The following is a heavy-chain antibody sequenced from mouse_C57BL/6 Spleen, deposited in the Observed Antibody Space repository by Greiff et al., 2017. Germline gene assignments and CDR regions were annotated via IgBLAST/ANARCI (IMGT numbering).Heavy chain of an antibody. CDR1: GYTFTSYW. CDR2: IHPNSGST. J-gene: IGHJ2*01. D-gene: IGHD1-1*01. Sequence: QVQLKESGAELVKPGASVKLSCKASGYTFTSYWMHWVKQRPGQGLEWIGMIHPNSGSTNYNEKFKSKATLTVDKSSSTAYMQLSSLTSEDSAVYYCARGGYGSSPFDYWGQGTTLTVSS. V-gene: IGHV1-64*01. CDR3: ARGGYGSSPFDY.